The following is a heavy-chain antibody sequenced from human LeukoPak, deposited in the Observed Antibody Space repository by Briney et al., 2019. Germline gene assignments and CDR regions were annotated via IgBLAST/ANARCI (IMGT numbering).Heavy chain of an antibody. J-gene: IGHJ4*02. V-gene: IGHV4-4*02. CDR3: SRENGAFPTFGY. D-gene: IGHD2-8*01. Sequence: SETLSLTCGVSDGSISNTNWWSWVRQPPGQGLEWIGEISLTGLTHYNPSLESRVTVSLDKSKNPLSLNLTSVTAADTAVYYCSRENGAFPTFGYWGQGTLVTVLS. CDR2: ISLTGLT. CDR1: DGSISNTNW.